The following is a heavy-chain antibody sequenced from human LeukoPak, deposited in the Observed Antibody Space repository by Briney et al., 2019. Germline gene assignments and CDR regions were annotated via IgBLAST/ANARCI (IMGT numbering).Heavy chain of an antibody. CDR3: ARALDGLIDY. CDR2: ISSSSSYI. J-gene: IGHJ4*02. D-gene: IGHD5-24*01. Sequence: PGGSLRLSCAASGFTFSSYSMNWVRQAPGKGLEWVSSISSSSSYIYYADSVKGRFTISRDNSKNTLYLQMNSLRAEDTAVYYCARALDGLIDYWGQGTLVTVSS. CDR1: GFTFSSYS. V-gene: IGHV3-21*01.